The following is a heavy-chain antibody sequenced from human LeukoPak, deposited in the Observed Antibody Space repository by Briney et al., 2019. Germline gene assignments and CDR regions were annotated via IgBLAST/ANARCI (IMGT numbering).Heavy chain of an antibody. CDR3: TRPVYAGYFDY. D-gene: IGHD1-14*01. V-gene: IGHV3-23*01. J-gene: IGHJ4*02. CDR2: ISGSGGST. Sequence: GGSLRLSCAASGFTFSSYAMSWVRQAPGKGLEWVSAISGSGGSTYYADSVKGRFTISRDNSKNTLYLQMNSLRAEDTAVYYCTRPVYAGYFDYWGEGTLVTVSS. CDR1: GFTFSSYA.